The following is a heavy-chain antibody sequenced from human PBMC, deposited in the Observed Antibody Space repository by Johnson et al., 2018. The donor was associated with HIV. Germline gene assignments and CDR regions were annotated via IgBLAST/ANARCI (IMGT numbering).Heavy chain of an antibody. J-gene: IGHJ3*02. CDR3: ARAAYCGGDCYSGSRLDAFDI. CDR1: GFTFSDYY. Sequence: QVQLVESGGGVVRPGRSLRLSCAASGFTFSDYYMTWIRQAPGKGLEWVSGISWNSGSIGYADSVKGRFTISRDNAKNSLYLQMNSLRAEDTAVYYCARAAYCGGDCYSGSRLDAFDIWGQGTMVTVSS. D-gene: IGHD2-21*02. V-gene: IGHV3-11*04. CDR2: ISWNSGSI.